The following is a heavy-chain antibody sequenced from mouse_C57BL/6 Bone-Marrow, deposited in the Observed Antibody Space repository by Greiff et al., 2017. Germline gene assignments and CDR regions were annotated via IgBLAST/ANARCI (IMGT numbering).Heavy chain of an antibody. J-gene: IGHJ2*01. V-gene: IGHV1-59*01. Sequence: QVQLQQPGAQLVRPGTSVKLSCKASGYTFTGYWMHWVKQRPGQGLEWIGVIDPSDSYTNYNQKFKGKATLTVDTSSSTDYMQLSSLTSEDSAVCDCARKGSTMFTSLFDYWGQGTPLTVSA. D-gene: IGHD2-2*01. CDR2: IDPSDSYT. CDR3: ARKGSTMFTSLFDY. CDR1: GYTFTGYW.